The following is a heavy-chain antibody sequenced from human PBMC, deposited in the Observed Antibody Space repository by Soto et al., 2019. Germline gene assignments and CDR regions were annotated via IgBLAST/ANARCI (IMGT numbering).Heavy chain of an antibody. D-gene: IGHD2-2*01. J-gene: IGHJ6*02. CDR1: GGSISSYY. CDR3: ARDTPYTYCSSTSCLNNGMDV. V-gene: IGHV4-59*01. CDR2: IYYSGST. Sequence: PSETLSLTCTVSGGSISSYYWSWIRQPPGKGLEWIGYIYYSGSTNYNPSLKSRVTISVDTSKNQFSLKLSSVTAADTAVYYCARDTPYTYCSSTSCLNNGMDVWGHGTTVTLSS.